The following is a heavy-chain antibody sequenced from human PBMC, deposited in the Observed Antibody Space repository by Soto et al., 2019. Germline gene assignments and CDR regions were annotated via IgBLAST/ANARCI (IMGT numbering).Heavy chain of an antibody. D-gene: IGHD6-19*01. V-gene: IGHV4-59*01. CDR2: IYYSGST. J-gene: IGHJ4*02. CDR1: GGSISSYY. Sequence: PSETLSLTCTVSGGSISSYYWSWIRQPPGKGLEWIGYIYYSGSTNYNPSLKSRVTISVDTSKNQFSLKLSSVTAADTAVYYCARAPHSSGWFDYGGQGTLVTASS. CDR3: ARAPHSSGWFDY.